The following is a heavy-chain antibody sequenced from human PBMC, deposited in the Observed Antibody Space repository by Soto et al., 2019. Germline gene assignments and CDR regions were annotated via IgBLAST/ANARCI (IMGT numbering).Heavy chain of an antibody. J-gene: IGHJ4*02. CDR3: ARRRDVVVPAAMDFDY. D-gene: IGHD2-2*01. CDR1: GGSISSYY. Sequence: QVQLQESGPGLVKPSETLSLTCTVSGGSISSYYWSWIRQPPGKGLEWIGYIYYSGSTNYNPSLKSRVTISVATSKNQFSLKLSSVTAADTAVYYCARRRDVVVPAAMDFDYWGQGTLVTVSS. V-gene: IGHV4-59*08. CDR2: IYYSGST.